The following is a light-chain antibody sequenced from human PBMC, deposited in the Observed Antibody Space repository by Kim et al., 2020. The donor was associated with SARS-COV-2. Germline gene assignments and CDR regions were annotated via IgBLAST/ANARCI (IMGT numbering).Light chain of an antibody. Sequence: HTATLTCARNTHNAVYQEPLWLQQHQGPPPQVVSDINNNRPSGISASMSGARSGNTASLTINGLQPEDEADYYCSAWDSILGGLVFGGGTQLTVL. J-gene: IGLJ3*02. CDR1: THNAVYQE. CDR3: SAWDSILGGLV. V-gene: IGLV10-54*01. CDR2: INN.